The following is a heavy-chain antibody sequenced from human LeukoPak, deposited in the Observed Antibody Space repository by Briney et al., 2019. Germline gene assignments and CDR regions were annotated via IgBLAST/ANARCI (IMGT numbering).Heavy chain of an antibody. CDR3: ARVRRYSGRPDAFDI. D-gene: IGHD1-26*01. CDR2: IDYSGST. J-gene: IGHJ3*02. Sequence: PSETLSLTCTVSGGSISTYYWSWIRQPPGKGLEWIGYIDYSGSTNYNPSLKSRVTISIGTSKNQFFLKLSSVTAADTAVYYCARVRRYSGRPDAFDIWGQGTMVTVSS. V-gene: IGHV4-59*01. CDR1: GGSISTYY.